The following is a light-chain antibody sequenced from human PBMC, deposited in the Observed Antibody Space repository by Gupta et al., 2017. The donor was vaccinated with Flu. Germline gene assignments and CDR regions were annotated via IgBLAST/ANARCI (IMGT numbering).Light chain of an antibody. V-gene: IGKV3-15*01. CDR2: NAS. CDR1: QSININ. CDR3: QQYDTWPPRYT. J-gene: IGKJ1*01. Sequence: RATLSCRASQSININLAWYQQKPGQAPRLLIYNASIRGTGTPARFSGSGSGTEFTLTISSLQSEDFAVYYCQQYDTWPPRYTFGQGTKVEI.